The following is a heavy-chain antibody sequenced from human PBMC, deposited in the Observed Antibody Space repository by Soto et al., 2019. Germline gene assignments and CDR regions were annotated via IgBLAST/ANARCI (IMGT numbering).Heavy chain of an antibody. CDR1: GGSVSSGSYY. CDR3: ARGLTGRTRLDP. J-gene: IGHJ5*02. Sequence: SETLSLTCTVSGGSVSSGSYYWSWIRQPPGKGLEWIGYIYHSGSTYYNPSLKSRVTISVDRSKNQFSLKLSSVTAADTAVYYCARGLTGRTRLDPWGQGTLVTVSS. V-gene: IGHV4-30-2*01. D-gene: IGHD7-27*01. CDR2: IYHSGST.